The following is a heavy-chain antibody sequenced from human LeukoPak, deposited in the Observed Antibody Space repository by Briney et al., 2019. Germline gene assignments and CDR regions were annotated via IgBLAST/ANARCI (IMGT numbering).Heavy chain of an antibody. CDR2: INPNSGGT. CDR1: GYTFTGND. J-gene: IGHJ4*02. V-gene: IGHV1-2*02. CDR3: ARALYYYDMSGSSDY. D-gene: IGHD3-22*01. Sequence: ASVKVSCKASGYTFTGNDMHWVRQAPGQGLEWMGWINPNSGGTNYAQKFQGRVTMTRDTSIGTAYMELNTLRSDDTAVYYCARALYYYDMSGSSDYWGQGTLVTVSS.